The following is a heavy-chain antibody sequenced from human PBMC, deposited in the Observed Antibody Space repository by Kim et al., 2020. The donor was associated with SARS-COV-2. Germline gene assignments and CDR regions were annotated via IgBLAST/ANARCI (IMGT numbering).Heavy chain of an antibody. CDR1: GGSISSYY. CDR2: IYYSGST. D-gene: IGHD6-19*01. J-gene: IGHJ2*01. CDR3: ARIRIAVAGRETYWYFDL. Sequence: SETLSLICTVSGGSISSYYWSWIRQPPGKGLEWIGYIYYSGSTNYNPSLKSRVTISVDTSKNQFSLKLSSVTAADTAVYYCARIRIAVAGRETYWYFDLWGRGTLVTVSS. V-gene: IGHV4-59*01.